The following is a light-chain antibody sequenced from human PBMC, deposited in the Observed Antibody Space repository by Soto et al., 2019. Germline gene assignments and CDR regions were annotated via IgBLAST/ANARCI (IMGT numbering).Light chain of an antibody. J-gene: IGLJ2*01. CDR2: EVS. Sequence: QSALTQPASVSGSPGQSITISCTGTSSDVGNYKYVSWYQQHPGKAPKLMIYEVSDRPSGVSNRFSGSKSGNTASLTISGLQTEDEADYYCCSYTSISTSAVFGGGTQLTVL. CDR1: SSDVGNYKY. CDR3: CSYTSISTSAV. V-gene: IGLV2-14*01.